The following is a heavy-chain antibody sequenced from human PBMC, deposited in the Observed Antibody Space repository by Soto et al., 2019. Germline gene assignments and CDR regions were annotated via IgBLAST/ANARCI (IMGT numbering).Heavy chain of an antibody. V-gene: IGHV4-30-4*01. CDR1: GDSISSGNKY. CDR2: IFSSGTT. D-gene: IGHD3-9*01. J-gene: IGHJ6*02. CDR3: ARVPSPFDYYYAMDV. Sequence: SETLSLTCTVSGDSISSGNKYWSWIRQPPGKGLEWIGYIFSSGTTYHNPSLTSRLSMSLDTSQNQFSLKLNSVTDADTAVYYCARVPSPFDYYYAMDVCGQGTTVTVSS.